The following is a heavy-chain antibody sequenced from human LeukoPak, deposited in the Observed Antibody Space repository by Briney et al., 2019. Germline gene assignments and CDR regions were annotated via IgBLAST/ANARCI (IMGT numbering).Heavy chain of an antibody. Sequence: GGSLRLSCAASGFIFTDYGMHWVRQAPGKGLGWLTFIRYDGSDKYYADSVKGRFTISRDNSKNTLYLQMNSLRAEDTAVYYCAKDRLAVAGPDYWGQGTLVTVSS. CDR1: GFIFTDYG. CDR2: IRYDGSDK. J-gene: IGHJ4*02. CDR3: AKDRLAVAGPDY. V-gene: IGHV3-30*02. D-gene: IGHD6-19*01.